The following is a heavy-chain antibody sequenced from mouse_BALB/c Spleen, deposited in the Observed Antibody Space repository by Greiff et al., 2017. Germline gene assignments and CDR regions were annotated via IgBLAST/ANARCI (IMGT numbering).Heavy chain of an antibody. CDR2: IWSGGST. CDR1: GFSLTSYG. Sequence: VKLMESGPGLVQPSQSLSITCTVSGFSLTSYGVHWVRQSPGKGLEWLGVIWSGGSTDYNAAFISRLSISKDNSKSQVFFKMNSLQANDTAIYYCASSYGNPYAMDYWGQGTSVTVSS. CDR3: ASSYGNPYAMDY. V-gene: IGHV2-2*02. D-gene: IGHD2-1*01. J-gene: IGHJ4*01.